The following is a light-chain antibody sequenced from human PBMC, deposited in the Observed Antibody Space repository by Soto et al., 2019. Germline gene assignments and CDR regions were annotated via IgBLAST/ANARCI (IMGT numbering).Light chain of an antibody. V-gene: IGKV1-27*01. CDR1: QDISNY. J-gene: IGKJ3*01. Sequence: DIQMTQSPSSLSASVGDIVTITCRASQDISNYLAWYQQRPGEVPKLLIYAASTLHSGVPSRFSGSGSGTDFTLTISSLQPEDAATYFCQKCNSPPPFTFGPGTKVDLK. CDR2: AAS. CDR3: QKCNSPPPFT.